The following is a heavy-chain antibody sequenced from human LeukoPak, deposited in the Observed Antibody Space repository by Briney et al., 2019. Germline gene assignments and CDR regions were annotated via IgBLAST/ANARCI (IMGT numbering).Heavy chain of an antibody. Sequence: PGGSLRLSCAASGFTFSSYDMHWVRQATGKGLEWVSAIGTAGDTYYPGSVKGRFTISRENAKNSLYLQMNSLRAGDTAVYYCARGSTNYYYMGVWGKGTTVTISS. CDR2: IGTAGDT. CDR3: ARGSTNYYYMGV. D-gene: IGHD5/OR15-5a*01. V-gene: IGHV3-13*01. J-gene: IGHJ6*03. CDR1: GFTFSSYD.